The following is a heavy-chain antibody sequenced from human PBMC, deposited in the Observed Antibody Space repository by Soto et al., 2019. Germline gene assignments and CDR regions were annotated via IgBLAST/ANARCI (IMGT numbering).Heavy chain of an antibody. Sequence: DVRLLESGGGLAQPGGSRRLPCAASGLTFSSSAMNWVRQAPGKGLEWVSSIRVGGGDTFYADPVRGRFTVSRDISRTTLYLQMTSLRAEDTAIYYCAKCFVGTVRTSGWCNWFDPWGQGTLVTVSS. CDR2: IRVGGGDT. V-gene: IGHV3-23*01. J-gene: IGHJ5*02. D-gene: IGHD6-19*01. CDR3: AKCFVGTVRTSGWCNWFDP. CDR1: GLTFSSSA.